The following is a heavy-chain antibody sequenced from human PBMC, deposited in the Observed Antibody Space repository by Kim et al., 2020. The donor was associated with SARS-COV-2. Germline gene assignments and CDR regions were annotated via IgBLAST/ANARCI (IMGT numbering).Heavy chain of an antibody. CDR2: ISYDGSNK. V-gene: IGHV3-33*05. J-gene: IGHJ5*02. CDR1: GFTFSSYG. Sequence: GLSLRLSCAASGFTFSSYGMHWVRQAPGKGLEWVAVISYDGSNKYYADSVKGRFTISRDNSKNTLYLQMNSLRAEDTAVYYCARDGTYRAVWFGELLYWWFDPWGQGTLVTVSS. CDR3: ARDGTYRAVWFGELLYWWFDP. D-gene: IGHD3-10*01.